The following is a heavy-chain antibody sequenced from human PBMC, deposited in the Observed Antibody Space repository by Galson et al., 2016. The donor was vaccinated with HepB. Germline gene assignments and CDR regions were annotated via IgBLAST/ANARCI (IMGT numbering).Heavy chain of an antibody. V-gene: IGHV3-30*18. CDR2: ISYDGSNK. CDR3: AKSSSPYYVDFDY. CDR1: GFPFSRNG. D-gene: IGHD3-22*01. Sequence: LRLSCAASGFPFSRNGMHWVRQAPGKGLEWVAIISYDGSNKYYADSVKGRFTISRDNSKNTLYLQMNSLRAEDTAVYYCAKSSSPYYVDFDYWGQGTLVTVSS. J-gene: IGHJ4*02.